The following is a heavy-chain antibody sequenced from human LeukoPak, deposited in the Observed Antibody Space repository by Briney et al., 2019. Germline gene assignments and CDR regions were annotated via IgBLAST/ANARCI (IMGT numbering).Heavy chain of an antibody. D-gene: IGHD3-3*01. CDR1: GGSISSSSYY. Sequence: SETLSLTCTVSGGSISSSSYYWGWIRQPPGKGLEWIGSIYYSGSTYYNPSLKSRVTISVDTSKNQFSLKLSSVTAADTAVYYCARGPYYDFWSGFVYYYYMDVWGKGTTVTVPS. J-gene: IGHJ6*03. V-gene: IGHV4-39*07. CDR2: IYYSGST. CDR3: ARGPYYDFWSGFVYYYYMDV.